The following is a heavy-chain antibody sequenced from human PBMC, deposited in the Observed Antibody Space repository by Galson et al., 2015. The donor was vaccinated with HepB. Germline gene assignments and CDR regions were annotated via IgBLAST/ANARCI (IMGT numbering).Heavy chain of an antibody. Sequence: SLRLSCAASGFTFNNYGIHWVRQAPGKGLEWVAVISYDGTSKYYADSVEGRFTISRDNSKNTLYLQMNSPRPEDTAIYYCAKGGYYDFWSAYDSWGQGALVTVSS. J-gene: IGHJ4*02. CDR1: GFTFNNYG. CDR3: AKGGYYDFWSAYDS. D-gene: IGHD3-3*01. V-gene: IGHV3-30*18. CDR2: ISYDGTSK.